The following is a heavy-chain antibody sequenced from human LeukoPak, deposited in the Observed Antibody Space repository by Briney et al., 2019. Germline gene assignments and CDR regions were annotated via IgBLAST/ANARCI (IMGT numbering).Heavy chain of an antibody. CDR1: GFTVSSNY. Sequence: PGGSLRLSCAASGFTVSSNYMSWVRQAPGKGLEWASVIYSGGSTYYADSVKGRFTISRDNSKNTLYLQMNSLRAEDTAVYYCARDPGFVDYYYYMDVWGKGTTVTVSS. V-gene: IGHV3-53*01. CDR3: ARDPGFVDYYYYMDV. D-gene: IGHD3-10*01. J-gene: IGHJ6*03. CDR2: IYSGGST.